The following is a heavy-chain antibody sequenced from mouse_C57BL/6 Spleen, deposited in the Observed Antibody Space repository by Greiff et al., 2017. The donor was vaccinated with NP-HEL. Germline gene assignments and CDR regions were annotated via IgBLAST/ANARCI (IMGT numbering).Heavy chain of an antibody. D-gene: IGHD2-5*01. CDR2: IDPETGGT. CDR1: GYTFTDYE. V-gene: IGHV1-15*01. Sequence: VQLQQSGAELVRPGASVTLSCKASGYTFTDYEMHWVKQTPVHGLEWIGAIDPETGGTAYNQKFKGKAILTADKSSSTAYMELRSLTSEDSAVYYCTRGYSNYAWFAYWGQGTLVTVSA. J-gene: IGHJ3*01. CDR3: TRGYSNYAWFAY.